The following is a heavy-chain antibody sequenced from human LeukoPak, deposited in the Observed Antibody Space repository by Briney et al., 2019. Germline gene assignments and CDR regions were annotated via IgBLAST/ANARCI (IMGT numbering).Heavy chain of an antibody. CDR3: ARQTPYYYDSSGYWFDP. Sequence: PSETLSLTCTVSGGSISSSSYYWGWIRQPPGKGLEWIGSIYYSGSTYYNPSLKSRVTISVDTSKNQFSLKLSSVTAADTAVYYCARQTPYYYDSSGYWFDPWGQGTLVTVSS. V-gene: IGHV4-39*01. CDR2: IYYSGST. J-gene: IGHJ5*02. CDR1: GGSISSSSYY. D-gene: IGHD3-22*01.